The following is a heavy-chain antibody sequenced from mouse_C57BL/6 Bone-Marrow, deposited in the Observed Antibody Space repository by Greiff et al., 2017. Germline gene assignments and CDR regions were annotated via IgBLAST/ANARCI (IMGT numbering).Heavy chain of an antibody. CDR3: ARYDGIMRGYAMDY. J-gene: IGHJ4*01. D-gene: IGHD2-3*01. CDR2: IYPGGGDT. V-gene: IGHV1-55*01. CDR1: GYTFTSYW. Sequence: QVQLQQPGAELVKPGASVKMSCKASGYTFTSYWINWVKQRPGQGLEWIGDIYPGGGDTNYNQKFKSKATLTVDTSSSTAYMQLSSLTSEDSAVYYCARYDGIMRGYAMDYWGQGTSVTVSS.